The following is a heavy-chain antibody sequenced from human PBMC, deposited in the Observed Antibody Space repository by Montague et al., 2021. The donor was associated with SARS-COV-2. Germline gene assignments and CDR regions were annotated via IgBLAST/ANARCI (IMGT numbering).Heavy chain of an antibody. J-gene: IGHJ1*01. Sequence: SETLSLTCAVYGGSFSGYYWSWVRQPPGKGLEWIGEINHSGSTNYNPSLKSRVTISVGTSKNQFSLKLSSVTAADTAVYYCASRGAVAGKVYFQHWGQGTLVTVSS. CDR2: INHSGST. CDR1: GGSFSGYY. V-gene: IGHV4-34*01. CDR3: ASRGAVAGKVYFQH. D-gene: IGHD6-19*01.